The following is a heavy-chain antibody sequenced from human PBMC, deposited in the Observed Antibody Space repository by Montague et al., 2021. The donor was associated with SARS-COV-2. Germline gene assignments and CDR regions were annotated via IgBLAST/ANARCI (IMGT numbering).Heavy chain of an antibody. CDR2: ISYDGSNK. J-gene: IGHJ6*02. CDR3: ARDREITMVRGAPLYGMDV. D-gene: IGHD3-10*01. Sequence: SLRLSCAASGFTFSSYAMHWVRQAPGKGLEWVAVISYDGSNKYYADSVKGRFTISRDNSKNTLYLQMNSLRAEDTAVYYCARDREITMVRGAPLYGMDVWGQGITVTVSS. V-gene: IGHV3-30-3*01. CDR1: GFTFSSYA.